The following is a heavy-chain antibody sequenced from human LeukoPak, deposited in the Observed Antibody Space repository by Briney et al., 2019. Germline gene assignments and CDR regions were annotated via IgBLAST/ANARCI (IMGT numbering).Heavy chain of an antibody. D-gene: IGHD5-18*01. CDR3: ARSVDTAMATVY. V-gene: IGHV4-39*01. CDR1: GGSISSSSYY. Sequence: SETLSLTCTVSGGSISSSSYYWGWIRQPPGKGLEWIGSIYYSGSTYYNPSLKSRVTISVDTSKNQFSLKLSSVTAADTAVYYCARSVDTAMATVYWGQGTLVPVSS. J-gene: IGHJ4*02. CDR2: IYYSGST.